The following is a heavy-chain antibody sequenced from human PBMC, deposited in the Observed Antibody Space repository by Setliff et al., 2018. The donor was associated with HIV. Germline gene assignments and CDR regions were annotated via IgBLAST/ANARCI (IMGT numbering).Heavy chain of an antibody. J-gene: IGHJ4*02. V-gene: IGHV4-39*01. Sequence: PSETLSLTCTVSGGSLSSSNYYCGWIRQPPGKGLEWIGSIYYSGNTYHNPSLKSRVTISGYTSKKQFSLKLRAVTAADSAVYYCARQGRPGDFDSWGQGTLVTVSS. D-gene: IGHD7-27*01. CDR1: GGSLSSSNYY. CDR2: IYYSGNT. CDR3: ARQGRPGDFDS.